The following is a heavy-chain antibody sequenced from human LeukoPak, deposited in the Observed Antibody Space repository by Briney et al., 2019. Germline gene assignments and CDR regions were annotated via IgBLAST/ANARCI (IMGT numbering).Heavy chain of an antibody. Sequence: HSGGSLRLSCAAAGFTFSSYWMSWVRQAPGKGLEWVANIKQDGSEKYYVDSVKGRFTISRDNAKSSLYLQMNSLRAEDTAVYYCAREGSGSYLGTFDYWGQGTLVTVSS. J-gene: IGHJ4*02. CDR3: AREGSGSYLGTFDY. CDR1: GFTFSSYW. D-gene: IGHD1-26*01. CDR2: IKQDGSEK. V-gene: IGHV3-7*01.